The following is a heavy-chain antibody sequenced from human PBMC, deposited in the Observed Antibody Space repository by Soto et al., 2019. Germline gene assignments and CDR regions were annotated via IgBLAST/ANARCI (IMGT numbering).Heavy chain of an antibody. CDR3: ASRRERFWDPIWFDP. D-gene: IGHD3-10*01. Sequence: QVQLQESGPGLVKPSQTLSLTCTVSGGSISSGGYYWSWIRQHPGKGLEWIGYIYYSGSTYYNPSPKSRVTTSVDTSKNHFSLKLSAATAADTAVYYCASRRERFWDPIWFDPWGQGTLVTVSS. CDR1: GGSISSGGYY. J-gene: IGHJ5*02. CDR2: IYYSGST. V-gene: IGHV4-31*03.